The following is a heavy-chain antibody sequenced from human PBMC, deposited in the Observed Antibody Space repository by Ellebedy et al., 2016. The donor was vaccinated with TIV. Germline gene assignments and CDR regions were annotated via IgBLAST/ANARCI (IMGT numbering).Heavy chain of an antibody. CDR2: VSYSGGS. J-gene: IGHJ5*01. V-gene: IGHV4-39*01. D-gene: IGHD2-15*01. CDR3: VRHLIGWVDS. CDR1: GSMRGGTYY. Sequence: MPSETLSLTCTVSGSMRGGTYYWGWIRHPPGKGLEWIASVSYSGGSHYNPSVRGRVTVSEDTSKKQIFLKMTSVTAADTAVYFCVRHLIGWVDSWGQGTLVTVSS.